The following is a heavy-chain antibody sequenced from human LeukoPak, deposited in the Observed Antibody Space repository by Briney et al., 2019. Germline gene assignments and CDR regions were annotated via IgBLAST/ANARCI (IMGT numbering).Heavy chain of an antibody. Sequence: ASVKVSCKASGYTFTSYYMHWVRQAPGQGLEWMGIINPSGGSTSYAQKFQGRVTMTRDMSTSTVYMELSSLRSEDTAVYYCARGRGPPNTNRDFYYYYYMDVWGTGTTVTVSS. CDR1: GYTFTSYY. CDR2: INPSGGST. V-gene: IGHV1-46*01. J-gene: IGHJ6*03. D-gene: IGHD3-10*01. CDR3: ARGRGPPNTNRDFYYYYYMDV.